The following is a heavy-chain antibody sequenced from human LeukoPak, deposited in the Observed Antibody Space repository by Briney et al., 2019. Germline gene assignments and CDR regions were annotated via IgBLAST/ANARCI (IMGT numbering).Heavy chain of an antibody. V-gene: IGHV4-34*01. CDR2: INHSGST. D-gene: IGHD3-16*01. Sequence: SETLSLTCAVYGGSFSGYYWSWIRQPPGKGLEWIGEINHSGSTYYNPSLKSRVTISVDTSKNQFSLRLSSVTAADTAVYYCARQVTFGYAYAYYFDFWGQGALVTVSS. CDR1: GGSFSGYY. CDR3: ARQVTFGYAYAYYFDF. J-gene: IGHJ4*02.